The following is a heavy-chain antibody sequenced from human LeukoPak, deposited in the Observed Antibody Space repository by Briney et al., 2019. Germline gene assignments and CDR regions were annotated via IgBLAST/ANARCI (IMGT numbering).Heavy chain of an antibody. CDR2: LSGTGGRT. CDR1: GFTFSSCA. J-gene: IGHJ5*02. CDR3: AKVLVLWSWFDP. D-gene: IGHD3-3*01. Sequence: GGSLRLSCAASGFTFSSCAITWVRQAPGKGLEWVSELSGTGGRTSYADSVKGRFTMSRDNSKNTLSLEMNSLRAEDTAVYHCAKVLVLWSWFDPWGQGTLVTVSS. V-gene: IGHV3-23*01.